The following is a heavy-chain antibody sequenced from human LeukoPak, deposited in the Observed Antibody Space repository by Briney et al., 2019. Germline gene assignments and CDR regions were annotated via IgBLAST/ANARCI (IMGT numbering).Heavy chain of an antibody. CDR1: GYTFTSYD. Sequence: GASVKVSCKASGYTFTSYDINWVRQATGQGLEWMGWMNPNSGNTGYAQKFQGRVTMTRNTSISTAYMELSSLRSEGTAVYYCARNIVVVPADIPDYYYYYMDVWGKGTTVTVSS. CDR2: MNPNSGNT. V-gene: IGHV1-8*01. CDR3: ARNIVVVPADIPDYYYYYMDV. J-gene: IGHJ6*03. D-gene: IGHD2-2*01.